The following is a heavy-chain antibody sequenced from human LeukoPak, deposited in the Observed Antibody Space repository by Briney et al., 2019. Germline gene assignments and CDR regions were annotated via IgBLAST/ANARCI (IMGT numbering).Heavy chain of an antibody. J-gene: IGHJ5*02. D-gene: IGHD6-13*01. V-gene: IGHV4-61*05. Sequence: SETLSLTCTVSGGSISSSSHYWGWIHQPPGKGLEWIGYIYYSGGTSYNPSLKSRVTISVDTSKNQFSLKLSSVPAADTAVYSCARRSDDSSWYKSGSVWFDPWGQGTLVTVSS. CDR1: GGSISSSSHY. CDR2: IYYSGGT. CDR3: ARRSDDSSWYKSGSVWFDP.